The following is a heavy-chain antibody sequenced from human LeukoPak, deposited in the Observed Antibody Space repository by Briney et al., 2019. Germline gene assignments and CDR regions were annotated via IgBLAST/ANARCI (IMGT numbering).Heavy chain of an antibody. V-gene: IGHV1-46*01. CDR3: ARDFSRGYNSFNFDY. Sequence: ASVKVSCKASGYSFTSYYLHWVRQAPGQGLEWMGIINPSGESTSYAQKFQGRVTITRDTSASTAYMELSSLRSEDMAVYYCARDFSRGYNSFNFDYWGQGTLVTVSS. D-gene: IGHD5-24*01. J-gene: IGHJ4*02. CDR1: GYSFTSYY. CDR2: INPSGEST.